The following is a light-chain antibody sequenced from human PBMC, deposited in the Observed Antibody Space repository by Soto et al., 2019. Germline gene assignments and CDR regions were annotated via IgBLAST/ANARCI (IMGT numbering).Light chain of an antibody. V-gene: IGKV4-1*01. CDR2: WAS. CDR3: QQYYSSPYA. Sequence: DIVMTQSPDSLAVSLGERATFNCKSSQSVLYSPNNKNYLAWYQQKPGQPPKLLIYWASTRESGVPDRFSGSGSGTDFTLTISSLQAEDVAVYYCQQYYSSPYAFGQGTKLEI. J-gene: IGKJ2*01. CDR1: QSVLYSPNNKNY.